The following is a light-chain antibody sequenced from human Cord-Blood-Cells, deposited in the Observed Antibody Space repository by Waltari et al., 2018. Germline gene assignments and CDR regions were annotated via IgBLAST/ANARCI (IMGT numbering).Light chain of an antibody. J-gene: IGKJ4*01. CDR1: QSVSSN. CDR2: GAS. V-gene: IGKV3-15*01. Sequence: EIVMTQSPVTLSVSPGERATLSCRASQSVSSNLAWYQQKPGQAPRLLIYGASTRATGIPARFSDSGSGTEFTLTISSLQSEDFAVYYCQQYNNWPPLTFGGGTKVEIK. CDR3: QQYNNWPPLT.